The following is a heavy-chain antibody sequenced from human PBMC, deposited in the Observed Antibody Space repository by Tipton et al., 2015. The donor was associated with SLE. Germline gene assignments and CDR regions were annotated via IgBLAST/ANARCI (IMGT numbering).Heavy chain of an antibody. V-gene: IGHV4-30-4*01. CDR1: GDPISSGDYY. CDR2: IYHSGST. D-gene: IGHD6-13*01. Sequence: TLSLTCTVSGDPISSGDYYWSWIRQPPGKGLEWIGEIYHSGSTNYNPSLKSRVTISVDTSKNQFSLKLSSVTAADTAVYYCARGVRQQLVLEYFDYWGQGTLVTVSS. J-gene: IGHJ4*02. CDR3: ARGVRQQLVLEYFDY.